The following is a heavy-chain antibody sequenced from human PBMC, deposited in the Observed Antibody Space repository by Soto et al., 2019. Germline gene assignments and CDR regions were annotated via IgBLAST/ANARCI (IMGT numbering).Heavy chain of an antibody. Sequence: PGGSQRLSCAASGFTFRSYAVHWVRQAPGKGLEWVALISYDGSNKYYADSVKGRFTISRDNSKNTLYLQMNSLRAEDTAVYYCARHKRDLRFLEWSYYFDYWGQGILVTVSS. CDR3: ARHKRDLRFLEWSYYFDY. CDR1: GFTFRSYA. D-gene: IGHD3-3*01. J-gene: IGHJ4*02. V-gene: IGHV3-30-3*01. CDR2: ISYDGSNK.